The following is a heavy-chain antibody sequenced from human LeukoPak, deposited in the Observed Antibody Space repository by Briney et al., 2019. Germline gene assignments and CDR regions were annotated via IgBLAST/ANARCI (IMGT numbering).Heavy chain of an antibody. CDR3: ARGGDVYSDTYSYMDV. J-gene: IGHJ6*03. CDR1: GGTFSSYA. CDR2: IIPILGIA. Sequence: ASVKVSCKASGGTFSSYAISWVRQAPGQGLEWMGRIIPILGIANYTQKCQGRVTISTDEYTSTAYMELSSLTSEDTAVYYCARGGDVYSDTYSYMDVWGKGTTVTVSS. D-gene: IGHD4-17*01. V-gene: IGHV1-69*04.